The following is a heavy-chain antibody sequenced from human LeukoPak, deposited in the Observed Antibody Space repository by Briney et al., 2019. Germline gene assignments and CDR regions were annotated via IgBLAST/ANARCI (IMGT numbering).Heavy chain of an antibody. CDR1: GFTFSSYG. CDR3: AKESGTMIVVVLDAFDI. D-gene: IGHD3-22*01. CDR2: ISYDGSNK. J-gene: IGHJ3*02. Sequence: GRSLRLSCAASGFTFSSYGMHWVRQAPGKGLEWVAVISYDGSNKYYADSVKGRFTISRDNSKNTLYLQMNSLRAEDTAVYYCAKESGTMIVVVLDAFDIWGQGTLVTVSS. V-gene: IGHV3-30*18.